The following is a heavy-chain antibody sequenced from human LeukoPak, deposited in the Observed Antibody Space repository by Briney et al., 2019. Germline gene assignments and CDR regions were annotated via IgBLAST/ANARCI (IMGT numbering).Heavy chain of an antibody. Sequence: GGSLRLSCAASRFRFSSYAMHWVRQAPGKGLEWVAVISYDGSNKYYADSVKGRFTISRDNSKNTLYLQMNSLRAEDTAVYYCARDRREIAAAGTSFDYWGQGTLVTVSS. J-gene: IGHJ4*02. D-gene: IGHD6-13*01. CDR3: ARDRREIAAAGTSFDY. CDR1: RFRFSSYA. CDR2: ISYDGSNK. V-gene: IGHV3-30-3*01.